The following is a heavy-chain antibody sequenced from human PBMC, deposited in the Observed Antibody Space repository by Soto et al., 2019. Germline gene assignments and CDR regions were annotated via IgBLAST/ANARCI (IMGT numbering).Heavy chain of an antibody. CDR2: ILYDGSNN. Sequence: SLRLSCAASGFTFNNYILHWVRQAPGKGLEWVAVILYDGSNNYYADSVRGRFTIARDNSKNTLFLQMNSLKAEDTAVYYCARVSTVTLEDGMDVWGQGTTVTVS. J-gene: IGHJ6*02. CDR3: ARVSTVTLEDGMDV. D-gene: IGHD4-17*01. CDR1: GFTFNNYI. V-gene: IGHV3-30-3*01.